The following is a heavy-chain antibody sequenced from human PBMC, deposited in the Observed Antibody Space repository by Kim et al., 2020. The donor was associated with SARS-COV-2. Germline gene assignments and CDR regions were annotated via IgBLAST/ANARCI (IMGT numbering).Heavy chain of an antibody. Sequence: GGSLRLSCAASGFTFSSYSMNWVRQAPGKGLEWVSSISSSSSYIYYADSVKGRFTISRDNAKNSLYLQMNSLRAEDTAVYYCARTEDYYGSGSLRGGMDVWGQETTVTVSS. CDR3: ARTEDYYGSGSLRGGMDV. CDR1: GFTFSSYS. J-gene: IGHJ6*02. V-gene: IGHV3-21*01. CDR2: ISSSSSYI. D-gene: IGHD3-10*01.